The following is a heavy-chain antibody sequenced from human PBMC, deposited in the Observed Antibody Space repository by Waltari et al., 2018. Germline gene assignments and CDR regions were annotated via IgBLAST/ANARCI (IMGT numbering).Heavy chain of an antibody. V-gene: IGHV4-34*01. Sequence: QVQLQQWGAGLLKPSETLSLTCAVSGGSFSGYYWNWIRQPPGKGLEWIGEINHSGSTNYNPSLKSRVTISVDTSKNQFSLKLSSVTAADTAVYYCARIGENSSSRAYYGMDVWGQGTTVTVSS. CDR2: INHSGST. D-gene: IGHD6-6*01. CDR3: ARIGENSSSRAYYGMDV. CDR1: GGSFSGYY. J-gene: IGHJ6*02.